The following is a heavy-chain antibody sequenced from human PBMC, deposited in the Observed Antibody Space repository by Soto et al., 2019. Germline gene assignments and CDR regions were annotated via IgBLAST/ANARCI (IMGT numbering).Heavy chain of an antibody. J-gene: IGHJ5*02. D-gene: IGHD6-13*01. V-gene: IGHV3-30-3*01. CDR2: ISYDGSNK. Sequence: PGGSLRLSCAASGFTFSSYAMHWVRQAPGKGLEGVAVISYDGSNKYYADSVKGRFTISRDNSKNTLYLQMNSLRAEDTAVYYCARENWIAAAGQRSNWFDPWGQGTLVTVSS. CDR3: ARENWIAAAGQRSNWFDP. CDR1: GFTFSSYA.